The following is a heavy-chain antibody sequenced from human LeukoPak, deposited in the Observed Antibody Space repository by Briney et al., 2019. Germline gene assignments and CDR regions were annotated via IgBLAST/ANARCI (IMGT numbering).Heavy chain of an antibody. Sequence: ASVKVSCEASGYTFTSYYIHWVRQAPGQGLEWMGIINPSGGSTSYAQKFQGRVTMTRDTSTSTVYMELSSLRSEDTAVYYCARDHWPRASSAPWGWFDPWGQGTLVTVSS. CDR1: GYTFTSYY. V-gene: IGHV1-46*01. J-gene: IGHJ5*02. CDR3: ARDHWPRASSAPWGWFDP. CDR2: INPSGGST. D-gene: IGHD3-22*01.